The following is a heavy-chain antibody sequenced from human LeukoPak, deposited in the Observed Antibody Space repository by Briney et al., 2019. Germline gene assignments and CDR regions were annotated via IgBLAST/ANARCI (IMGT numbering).Heavy chain of an antibody. Sequence: PSETLSLTCTVSGGSISSYYWSWIRQPPGKGLEWIGYIYYSGSTNYNPSLKSRVTISVDTSKNQFSLKLSSVTAADTAVYYCARDGNIAAAGGWFDPWGQGTLVTVSS. V-gene: IGHV4-59*01. CDR2: IYYSGST. J-gene: IGHJ5*02. CDR3: ARDGNIAAAGGWFDP. CDR1: GGSISSYY. D-gene: IGHD6-13*01.